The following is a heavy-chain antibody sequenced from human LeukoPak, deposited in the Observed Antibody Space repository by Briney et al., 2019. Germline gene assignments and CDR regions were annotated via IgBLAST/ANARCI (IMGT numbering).Heavy chain of an antibody. CDR2: FDPEDGET. D-gene: IGHD5-24*01. CDR1: GYTLTELS. V-gene: IGHV1-24*01. J-gene: IGHJ4*02. Sequence: ASVKVSCKVSGYTLTELSMHWVRQAPGKGLEWMGGFDPEDGETIYAQKFQGRVTMTRNTSISTAYMELSSLRSEDTAVYYCARGPPRRDGYRSWGQGTLVTVSS. CDR3: ARGPPRRDGYRS.